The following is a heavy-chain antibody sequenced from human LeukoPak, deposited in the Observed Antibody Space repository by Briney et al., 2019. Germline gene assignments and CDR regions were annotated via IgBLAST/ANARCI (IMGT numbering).Heavy chain of an antibody. V-gene: IGHV4-59*01. CDR3: ARDRHWTNDWVFDY. CDR2: IYYNGHT. CDR1: GGSIATYY. J-gene: IGHJ4*02. Sequence: PSETLSLTCTVSGGSIATYYWSWIRQPPGKGLEWIGYIYYNGHTDYNPSLKSRVTISVHTSKNQFSLKLSSVTAADTAVYYCARDRHWTNDWVFDYWGQGTLVTVSS. D-gene: IGHD1/OR15-1a*01.